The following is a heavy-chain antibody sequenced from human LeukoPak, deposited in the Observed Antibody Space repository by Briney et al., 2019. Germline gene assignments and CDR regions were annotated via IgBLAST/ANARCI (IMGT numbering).Heavy chain of an antibody. J-gene: IGHJ5*02. Sequence: GASVKVSCKASGYTFTGYYMHWVRQAPGQGLEWMGWINPNSGGTNCAQKFQGRVTMTRDTSISTAYMELSRLRSDDTAVYYCASSRPGIGWFDPWGQGTLVTVSS. CDR1: GYTFTGYY. D-gene: IGHD6-13*01. CDR3: ASSRPGIGWFDP. CDR2: INPNSGGT. V-gene: IGHV1-2*02.